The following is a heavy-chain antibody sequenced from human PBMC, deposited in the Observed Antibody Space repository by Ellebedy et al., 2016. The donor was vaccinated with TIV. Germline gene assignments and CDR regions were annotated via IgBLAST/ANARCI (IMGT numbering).Heavy chain of an antibody. V-gene: IGHV3-20*04. CDR1: GFTFDDYG. J-gene: IGHJ6*02. Sequence: GESLKISCAASGFTFDDYGMSWVRQAPGKGLEWVPGINWNGGSTGYADSVQGRFTISRDNAKNSLYLQMNSLRAEDTALYYCSRVYSPNHYYYYGMDVWGQGTTVTVSS. CDR2: INWNGGST. CDR3: SRVYSPNHYYYYGMDV. D-gene: IGHD1-26*01.